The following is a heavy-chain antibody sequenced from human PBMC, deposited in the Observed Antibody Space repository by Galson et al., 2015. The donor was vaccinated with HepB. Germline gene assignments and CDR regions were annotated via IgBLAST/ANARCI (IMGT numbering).Heavy chain of an antibody. CDR2: TAYDGSNK. D-gene: IGHD3-10*01. Sequence: SLRLSCAASGFTFSSYPMHWVRQYPGKGLEWVAVTAYDGSNKYYLDSVKGRFTISRDNSNNMLYLQMNSLRPEDTAVYYCARESDVWFGELLDRWYSHGMDVWGQGTTVTVSS. CDR1: GFTFSSYP. J-gene: IGHJ6*02. CDR3: ARESDVWFGELLDRWYSHGMDV. V-gene: IGHV3-30*04.